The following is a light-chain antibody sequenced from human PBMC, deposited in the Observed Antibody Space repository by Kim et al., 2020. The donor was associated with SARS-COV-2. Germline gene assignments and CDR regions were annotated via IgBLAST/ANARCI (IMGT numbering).Light chain of an antibody. CDR3: HHRSDWPLT. V-gene: IGKV3-11*01. J-gene: IGKJ4*01. Sequence: EIVLTQSPATLSLSPGERATLSCRASQSVNTFLAWYQQKPGQAPRLLIYDASNRATGIPARFSGSGSGTDFTLTISTLEPEDFAVYYCHHRSDWPLTFGGGTKLDI. CDR2: DAS. CDR1: QSVNTF.